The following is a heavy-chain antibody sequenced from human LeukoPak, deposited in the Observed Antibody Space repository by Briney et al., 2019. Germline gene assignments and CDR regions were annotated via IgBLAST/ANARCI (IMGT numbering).Heavy chain of an antibody. CDR2: IYYSGST. D-gene: IGHD5-24*01. V-gene: IGHV4-59*08. J-gene: IGHJ4*02. CDR3: ARHKLRDGYNMLDY. Sequence: PSETLSLTCTVSGGSISSYYWSWIRQPPGKGLEWIGYIYYSGSTNYNPSLKSRVTISVDTSKNQFSLKLSSVTAADTAVYYCARHKLRDGYNMLDYWGQGTLVTVSS. CDR1: GGSISSYY.